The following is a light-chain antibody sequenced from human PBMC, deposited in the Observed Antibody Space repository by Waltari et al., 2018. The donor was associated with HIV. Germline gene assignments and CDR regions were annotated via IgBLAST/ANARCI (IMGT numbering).Light chain of an antibody. CDR2: GTP. J-gene: IGLJ2*01. V-gene: IGLV1-40*01. CDR3: QSYDRSLTGSVL. Sequence: HSVLTQPPSVSGAPGQRVTISCTGNTSNIGAGSDVHWYQQPPGKAPKLLIFGTPNRPAVFPARFSGSKSGTSASLSITGLQAEDEAHYYCQSYDRSLTGSVLFGGGTKLTVL. CDR1: TSNIGAGSD.